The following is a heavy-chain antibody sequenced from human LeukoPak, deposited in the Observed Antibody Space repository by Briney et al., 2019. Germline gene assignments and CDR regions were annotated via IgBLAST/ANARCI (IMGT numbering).Heavy chain of an antibody. CDR1: GGSISSYY. CDR2: IYTSGST. V-gene: IGHV4-4*09. D-gene: IGHD3-3*01. CDR3: ARLSYDFWSGYYIFDY. Sequence: SETLSLTCTVSGGSISSYYWSWIRQPPGKGLEWIGYIYTSGSTNYNPSFKSRVTISVDTSKNQFSLKLSSVTAADTAVYYCARLSYDFWSGYYIFDYWGQGTLVTVSS. J-gene: IGHJ4*02.